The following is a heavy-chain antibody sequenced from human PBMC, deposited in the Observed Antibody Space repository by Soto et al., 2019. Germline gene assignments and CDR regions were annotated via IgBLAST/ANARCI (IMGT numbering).Heavy chain of an antibody. J-gene: IGHJ4*02. CDR3: AKGLRDTAGFDNYFDY. V-gene: IGHV3-23*01. CDR2: LSASGDAS. D-gene: IGHD2-8*02. Sequence: EVQLLESGGGFVQPGESLRLSCAASEFTFSTYAMTWVRQAPGKGLEWVSTLSASGDASYYTDSVRGRFTISRDNSKNNLYLQMNSLRAEDTAIDYCAKGLRDTAGFDNYFDYWGQGTLVTGSS. CDR1: EFTFSTYA.